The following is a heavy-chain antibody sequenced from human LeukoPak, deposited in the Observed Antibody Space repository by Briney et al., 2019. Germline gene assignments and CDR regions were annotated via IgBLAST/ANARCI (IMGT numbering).Heavy chain of an antibody. D-gene: IGHD6-6*01. J-gene: IGHJ4*02. CDR3: ARGRSAAPRGSDY. CDR1: GFTFSSYS. CDR2: ISSSSSYI. Sequence: GGSLRLSCAASGFTFSSYSMNWVRQAPGKGLEWVSSISSSSSYIYYADSVKGRFTISRDNAKNSLYLQMNSLRAEDTAVYYSARGRSAAPRGSDYWGQGTLVTVSS. V-gene: IGHV3-21*01.